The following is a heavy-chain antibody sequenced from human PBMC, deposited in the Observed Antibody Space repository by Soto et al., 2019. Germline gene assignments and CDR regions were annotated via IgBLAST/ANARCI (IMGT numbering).Heavy chain of an antibody. V-gene: IGHV1-18*01. D-gene: IGHD2-15*01. J-gene: IGHJ3*02. CDR3: ARDDCSGGSCYSGDAFDI. Sequence: ASVKVSCKASGYTFTIYGIMWVRQAPGQGLEWMGWISAYNGNTNYAQKLQGRVTMTTDTSTSTAYMELRSLRSDDTAVYYCARDDCSGGSCYSGDAFDIWGQGTMVTVSS. CDR1: GYTFTIYG. CDR2: ISAYNGNT.